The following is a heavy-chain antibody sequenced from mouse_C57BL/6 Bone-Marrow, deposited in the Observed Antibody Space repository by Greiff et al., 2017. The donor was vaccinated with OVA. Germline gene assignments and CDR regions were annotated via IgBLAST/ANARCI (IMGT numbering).Heavy chain of an antibody. CDR1: GYTFTSYW. Sequence: QVLLQQPGAVLVKPGASVKLSCKASGYTFTSYWMQWVKQRPGQGLEWIGEIDPSDSYTNYNQKFKGKATLTVDTSSSTAYMQLSSLTSEDAAVYYCASSYFDYGGQGTTLTVSS. J-gene: IGHJ2*01. CDR2: IDPSDSYT. CDR3: ASSYFDY. V-gene: IGHV1-50*01.